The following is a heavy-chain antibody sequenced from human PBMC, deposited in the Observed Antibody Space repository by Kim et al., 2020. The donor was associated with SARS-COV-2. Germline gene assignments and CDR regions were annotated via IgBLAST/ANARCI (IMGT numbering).Heavy chain of an antibody. CDR3: AREPRYFDSSGTHAFDI. CDR2: INSDGSST. D-gene: IGHD3-22*01. V-gene: IGHV3-74*01. J-gene: IGHJ3*02. CDR1: GFTFRSYW. Sequence: GGSLRLSCAASGFTFRSYWMHWVRQAPGKGLVWVSRINSDGSSTSYADSVKGRFTISRDNAKNTLYLQMNSLRAEDTAVYYCAREPRYFDSSGTHAFDIWGQGTMVTVSS.